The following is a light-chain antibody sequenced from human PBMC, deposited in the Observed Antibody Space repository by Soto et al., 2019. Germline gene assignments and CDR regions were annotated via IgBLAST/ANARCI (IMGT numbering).Light chain of an antibody. CDR1: SSDVGTYNF. J-gene: IGLJ2*01. CDR3: SSYANSDTVI. Sequence: QSVLTQPASVSGSPGQSITISCTGTSSDVGTYNFVSWYRQHPVKAPILIIFDVSSRPSGISNRFSGSKSGNTASLTISGVQAEDGADYYCSSYANSDTVIFGGGTKVTVL. CDR2: DVS. V-gene: IGLV2-14*01.